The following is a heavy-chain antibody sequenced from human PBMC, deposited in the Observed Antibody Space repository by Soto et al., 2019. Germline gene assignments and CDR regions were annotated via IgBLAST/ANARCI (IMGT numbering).Heavy chain of an antibody. V-gene: IGHV1-8*01. J-gene: IGHJ5*02. Sequence: ASVKVSCKASGYTFTGYDINWVRQANRQGLERMGWMNPNSGNTGYAQKFQGRVTMTRNTSISTAYMELSSLRSEDTAVYYCAMGTYYDFWSGQTPTNWFDPWGQGTLVTVSS. CDR3: AMGTYYDFWSGQTPTNWFDP. CDR2: MNPNSGNT. D-gene: IGHD3-3*01. CDR1: GYTFTGYD.